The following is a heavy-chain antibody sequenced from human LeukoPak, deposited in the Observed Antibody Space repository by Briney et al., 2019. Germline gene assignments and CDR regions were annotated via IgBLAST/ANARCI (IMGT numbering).Heavy chain of an antibody. CDR1: GFTFISYS. Sequence: GGSLRLSCAASGFTFISYSMNWVRQAPGKGLEWVSSTSSSSSYIHYADSVKGRFTISRDNAKNSLYLQMNSLRAEDTAVYYCARETVAAAGKAFDPWGQGTLVTVSS. CDR2: TSSSSSYI. D-gene: IGHD6-13*01. CDR3: ARETVAAAGKAFDP. V-gene: IGHV3-21*01. J-gene: IGHJ5*02.